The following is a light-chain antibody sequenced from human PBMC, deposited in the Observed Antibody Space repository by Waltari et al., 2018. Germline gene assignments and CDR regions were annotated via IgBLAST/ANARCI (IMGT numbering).Light chain of an antibody. CDR1: QRISRW. J-gene: IGKJ4*01. V-gene: IGKV1-5*03. CDR3: QQYNSYAVT. CDR2: KAS. Sequence: DSQMTQSPSTLSASVGDRVTITCRASQRISRWLSWYQQKPGEVPKLLIYKASRLQSGVPSRFSGSGSWPEFSLTISSLQPEDSATYYCQQYNSYAVTFGGGTKVE.